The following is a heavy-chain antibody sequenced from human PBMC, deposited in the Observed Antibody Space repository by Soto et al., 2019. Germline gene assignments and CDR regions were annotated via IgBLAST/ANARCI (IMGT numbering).Heavy chain of an antibody. J-gene: IGHJ6*02. D-gene: IGHD3-16*02. CDR2: IVPSLDAT. CDR1: GGTFSSSG. Sequence: QVHLVQSGTEVKKPGSSVKVSCKASGGTFSSSGFSWVRQAPGQGLEWMGMIVPSLDATNYAQKFQARVTITADEVTSTAYMELRSLRSEDTAVYYCARWHQPRYTADPYAVDVWGQGTRVIVSS. V-gene: IGHV1-69*11. CDR3: ARWHQPRYTADPYAVDV.